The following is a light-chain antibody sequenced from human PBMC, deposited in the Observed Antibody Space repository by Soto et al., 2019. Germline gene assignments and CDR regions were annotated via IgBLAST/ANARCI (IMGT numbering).Light chain of an antibody. CDR1: SSDVGGYSF. CDR2: EVN. V-gene: IGLV2-14*01. Sequence: QSALTQPASVSGSPGQSITISCTGTSSDVGGYSFVSWYQQHPGKAPKLIIFEVNNRPSGVSNRFSGSKSGNTASLTISGLQAEDEADYYCSSYTSSSTLVVFGGGTKVTVL. CDR3: SSYTSSSTLVV. J-gene: IGLJ2*01.